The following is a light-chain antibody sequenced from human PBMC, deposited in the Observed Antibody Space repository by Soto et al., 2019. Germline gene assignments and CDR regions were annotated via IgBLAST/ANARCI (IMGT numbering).Light chain of an antibody. V-gene: IGKV1-39*01. CDR3: QQSYSTPWT. CDR1: QSISSY. J-gene: IGKJ1*01. CDR2: AAS. Sequence: DIQMTQSPSSLSASVGDRVTITCRASQSISSYLNWYQQKPGKAPKALIYAASTLQSGVPSRFSGSGSGRDFTLTINWLQPEDFATYYCQQSYSTPWTFGQGNRVDI.